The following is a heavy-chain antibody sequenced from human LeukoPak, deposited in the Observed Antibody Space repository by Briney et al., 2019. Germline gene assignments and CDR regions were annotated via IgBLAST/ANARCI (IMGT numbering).Heavy chain of an antibody. V-gene: IGHV1-69*05. CDR2: IIPIFGTA. CDR1: GGTFSSYA. Sequence: GSSVKVSCKASGGTFSSYAISWVRQAPGQGLEWMGRIIPIFGTANYAQKFQGRVTITTDESTSTAYMELSSLRSEDTAVYYCAREGYSGYVDYWGQGTLATVSS. J-gene: IGHJ4*02. D-gene: IGHD1-26*01. CDR3: AREGYSGYVDY.